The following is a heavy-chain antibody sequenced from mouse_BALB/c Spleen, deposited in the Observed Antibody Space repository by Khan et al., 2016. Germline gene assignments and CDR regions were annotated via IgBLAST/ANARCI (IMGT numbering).Heavy chain of an antibody. CDR3: ARGDYGNYAAY. CDR1: GFNIKDNY. J-gene: IGHJ3*01. CDR2: IDPENGNT. Sequence: VQLQQSGAELVRPGASVKLSCKASGFNIKDNYMHWVKQRPEQGLECIGWIDPENGNTIYAPKFQGKASITADTSSNTAYLQLSSLTSEDTAVYYCARGDYGNYAAYWGPGALVTVSA. D-gene: IGHD2-1*01. V-gene: IGHV14-1*02.